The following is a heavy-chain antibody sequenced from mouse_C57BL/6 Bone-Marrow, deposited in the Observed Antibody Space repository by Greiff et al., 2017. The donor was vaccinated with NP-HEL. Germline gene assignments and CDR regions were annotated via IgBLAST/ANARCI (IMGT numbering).Heavy chain of an antibody. J-gene: IGHJ4*01. Sequence: QVQLQQPGAELVKPGASVKMSCNASGYTFTSYWITWVKQRPGQGLEWIGDIYPGSGSTNYNEKFKSKATLTVDTSSSTAYMQLSSLTYEDSAVYYCARKAQLRGAMDYWGQGTSVTVSS. CDR1: GYTFTSYW. CDR3: ARKAQLRGAMDY. D-gene: IGHD6-1*01. V-gene: IGHV1-55*01. CDR2: IYPGSGST.